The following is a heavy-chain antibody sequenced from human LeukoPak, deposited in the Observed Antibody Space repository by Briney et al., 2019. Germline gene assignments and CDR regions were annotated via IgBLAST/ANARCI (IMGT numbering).Heavy chain of an antibody. Sequence: SQTLSLTCAVSGGSISSSSYYWGWIRQPPGMGLEWIGNIYYSGSTYYNPSLKSRVTISVDTSKSQFSLKLNSVTAADTAVYYCARRRSDWEFDYWGQGTLVTVSS. D-gene: IGHD2-21*02. V-gene: IGHV4-39*01. J-gene: IGHJ4*02. CDR3: ARRRSDWEFDY. CDR1: GGSISSSSYY. CDR2: IYYSGST.